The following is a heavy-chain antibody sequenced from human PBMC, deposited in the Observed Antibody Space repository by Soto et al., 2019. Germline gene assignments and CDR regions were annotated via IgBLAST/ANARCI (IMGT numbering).Heavy chain of an antibody. CDR2: IKQDGSEK. Sequence: EVQLVESGGGLVQPGGSLRLSCEASGFTFRSYWMTWVRQAPGKGLEWVANIKQDGSEKHYVDSVKGRFTISRDNAKSSLYLQMNSLRAEDTAVYYCARALTARVFDYWGQGTLVTVSS. V-gene: IGHV3-7*01. D-gene: IGHD5-18*01. J-gene: IGHJ4*02. CDR1: GFTFRSYW. CDR3: ARALTARVFDY.